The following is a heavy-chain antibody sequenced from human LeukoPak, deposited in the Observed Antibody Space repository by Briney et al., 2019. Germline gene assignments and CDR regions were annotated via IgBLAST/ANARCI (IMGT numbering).Heavy chain of an antibody. V-gene: IGHV1-69*13. CDR2: IIPIFGTA. J-gene: IGHJ4*02. D-gene: IGHD2-15*01. CDR3: ARAEWRYSSEGVREAQPNDY. CDR1: GGTFSSYA. Sequence: ASVKVSCKASGGTFSSYAISWVRQAPGQGLEWMGGIIPIFGTANYAQKFQGRVTITADESTSTAYMELSSLRSEDTAVYYCARAEWRYSSEGVREAQPNDYWGQGTLVTVSS.